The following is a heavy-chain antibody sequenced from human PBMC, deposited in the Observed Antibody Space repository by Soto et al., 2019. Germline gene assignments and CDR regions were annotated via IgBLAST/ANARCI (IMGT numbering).Heavy chain of an antibody. CDR1: GFTFSSYT. D-gene: IGHD3-10*01. CDR3: ARGYFDY. V-gene: IGHV3-21*01. Sequence: GGSLRLSCAASGFTFSSYTMNWVRQAPEKGLEWVSSITTSSNYIHYADSVKGRFTISRDNAKNSLHLQMNTLRAGDTAVYFCARGYFDYWGQGALVTVSS. J-gene: IGHJ4*02. CDR2: ITTSSNYI.